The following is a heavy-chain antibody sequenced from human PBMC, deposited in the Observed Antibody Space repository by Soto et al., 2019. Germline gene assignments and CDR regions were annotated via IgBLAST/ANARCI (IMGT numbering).Heavy chain of an antibody. J-gene: IGHJ2*01. CDR2: VYHSGKT. CDR1: GDYISSHY. CDR3: ARPKGIAPAIWYFDL. V-gene: IGHV4-59*08. D-gene: IGHD6-13*01. Sequence: QVQLQESGPGLVKPSETLSLTCTVSGDYISSHYWSWIRQPPGKGLEWIGYVYHSGKTDSNPSLKSRVTISMHTSKNQISLSLTSVTAADAAVYYCARPKGIAPAIWYFDLWGRGTLVTVSS.